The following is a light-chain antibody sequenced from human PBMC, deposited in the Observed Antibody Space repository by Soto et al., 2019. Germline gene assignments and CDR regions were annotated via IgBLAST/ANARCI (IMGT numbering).Light chain of an antibody. CDR3: LLYTT. J-gene: IGKJ1*01. Sequence: EIVIVQSPGPLSLYPGEIATLSCRASQSVSTSYVAWYQQKFGQAPRLLIYDAFSRATGIPDRFSASGSGTDFMRTISRLETQDFAVFSSLLYTTFAQGTNVDI. CDR1: QSVSTSY. CDR2: DAF. V-gene: IGKV3-20*01.